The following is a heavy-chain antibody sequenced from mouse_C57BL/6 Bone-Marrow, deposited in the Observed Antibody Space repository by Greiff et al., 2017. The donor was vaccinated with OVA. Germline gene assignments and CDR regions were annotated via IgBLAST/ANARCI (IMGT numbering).Heavy chain of an antibody. V-gene: IGHV1-64*01. D-gene: IGHD2-4*01. Sequence: QVQLKQPGAELVKPGASVKLSCKASGYTFTSYWMHWVKQRPGQGLEWIGMIHPNSGSTNYNEKFKSKATLTVDKSSSTAYMQLSSLTSEDSAVYYCARRAIYYDYDGWYFDVWGTGTTVTVSS. CDR2: IHPNSGST. CDR1: GYTFTSYW. J-gene: IGHJ1*03. CDR3: ARRAIYYDYDGWYFDV.